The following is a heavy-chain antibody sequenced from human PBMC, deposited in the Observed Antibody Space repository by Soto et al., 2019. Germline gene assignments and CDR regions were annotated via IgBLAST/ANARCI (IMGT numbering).Heavy chain of an antibody. D-gene: IGHD3-22*01. CDR3: AKDPYYYDSSGYFDY. J-gene: IGHJ4*02. V-gene: IGHV3-30*18. CDR2: ISYDGSNK. Sequence: LRLSCAASGFTFSSYGMHWVRQAPGKGLEWVAVISYDGSNKYYADSVKGRFTISRDNSKNTLYLQMNSLRAEDTAVYYCAKDPYYYDSSGYFDYWGQGTLVTVSS. CDR1: GFTFSSYG.